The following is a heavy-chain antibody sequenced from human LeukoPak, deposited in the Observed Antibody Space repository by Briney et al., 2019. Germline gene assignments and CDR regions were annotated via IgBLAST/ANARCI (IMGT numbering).Heavy chain of an antibody. J-gene: IGHJ3*02. Sequence: SETLSLTCTVSGGSISSSSYYWGWIRQPPGKGLEWIGSIYYTGSTYHNPSLKSRVTISEDPSKNQFSLKLRSVTAADTAVYYCAREDGTAMDNAFDIWSQGTMVTVSS. CDR2: IYYTGST. CDR1: GGSISSSSYY. D-gene: IGHD5-18*01. CDR3: AREDGTAMDNAFDI. V-gene: IGHV4-39*07.